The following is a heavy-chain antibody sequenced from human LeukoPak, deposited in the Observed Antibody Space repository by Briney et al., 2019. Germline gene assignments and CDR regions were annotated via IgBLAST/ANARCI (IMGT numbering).Heavy chain of an antibody. Sequence: PWGSLKLSCAASGFTFTKFGMHWVRQAPGQGLEWVGFIWVYGTSEFYADSVKARFTISRDNAKNTLYLQMNSLRAEDTAVYYCTREAFRVGEYFLDHWGQGTLVTVSS. V-gene: IGHV3-33*01. CDR2: IWVYGTSE. D-gene: IGHD3-10*01. J-gene: IGHJ4*02. CDR1: GFTFTKFG. CDR3: TREAFRVGEYFLDH.